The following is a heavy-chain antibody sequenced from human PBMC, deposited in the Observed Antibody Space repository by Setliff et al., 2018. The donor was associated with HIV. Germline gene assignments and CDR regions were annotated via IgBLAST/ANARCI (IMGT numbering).Heavy chain of an antibody. Sequence: SETLSLTCAVSGVSFSGDYWSWVRQPPGEGLEWIAEVHPSGSINYNSSLKSRVAISVDTSNNQFSLTMTSVTAADTAVYYCARGRDWAKTGDFWGQGALVTVSS. CDR1: GVSFSGDY. CDR2: VHPSGSI. CDR3: ARGRDWAKTGDF. D-gene: IGHD3-9*01. V-gene: IGHV4-34*01. J-gene: IGHJ4*02.